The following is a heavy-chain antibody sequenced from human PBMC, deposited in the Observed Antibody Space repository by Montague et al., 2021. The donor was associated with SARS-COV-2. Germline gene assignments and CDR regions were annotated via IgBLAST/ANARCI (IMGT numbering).Heavy chain of an antibody. CDR2: INHSGST. D-gene: IGHD3-3*01. V-gene: IGHV4-34*01. CDR3: ARGRAARSITIFGVVNPAVRYYYYMDV. Sequence: SETLSLTCAVYGGSLSGYYWSWIRQPPGKGLEWIGEINHSGSTXXXPSXXXRVTISVDTSKNQFSLKLSSVTAADTAVYYCARGRAARSITIFGVVNPAVRYYYYMDVWGKGTTVTVSS. CDR1: GGSLSGYY. J-gene: IGHJ6*03.